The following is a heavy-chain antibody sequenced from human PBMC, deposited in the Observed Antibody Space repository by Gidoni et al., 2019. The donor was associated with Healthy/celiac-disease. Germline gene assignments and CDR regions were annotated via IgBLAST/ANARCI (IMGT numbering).Heavy chain of an antibody. D-gene: IGHD6-13*01. J-gene: IGHJ4*02. CDR1: GGSFSGYY. Sequence: QVQLQQWGAGLLKPSETLSLTCAVYGGSFSGYYWSWIRQPPGKGLEWIGEINHSGSTNYNPSLKSRVTISVDTSKNQFSLKLSSVTAADTAVYYCAGGADCIAAAGRNPYDYWGQGTLVTVSS. V-gene: IGHV4-34*01. CDR2: INHSGST. CDR3: AGGADCIAAAGRNPYDY.